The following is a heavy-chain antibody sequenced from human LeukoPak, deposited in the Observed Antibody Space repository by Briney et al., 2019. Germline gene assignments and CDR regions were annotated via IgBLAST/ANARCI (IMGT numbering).Heavy chain of an antibody. J-gene: IGHJ4*02. CDR2: ISGSGGGT. CDR1: GFTFSSYA. D-gene: IGHD5-12*01. CDR3: AKAYGYRGFFPDF. Sequence: GGSLRLSCAASGFTFSSYAMSWVRQAPGKGLEWVSAISGSGGGTYYADSVKGRLSISRDNSKNTVYLQMNSLRAEDTAVYYCAKAYGYRGFFPDFWGQGTLVTVSS. V-gene: IGHV3-23*01.